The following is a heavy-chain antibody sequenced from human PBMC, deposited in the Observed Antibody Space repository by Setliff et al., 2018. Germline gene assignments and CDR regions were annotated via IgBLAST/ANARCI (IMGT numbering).Heavy chain of an antibody. D-gene: IGHD5-18*01. CDR3: ATGSPDSYGLGYYYYYMDV. J-gene: IGHJ6*03. V-gene: IGHV1-24*01. Sequence: GASVKVSCKVSGYTLTELSMHWVRQAPGKGLEWMGGFDPEDGETIYAQKFQGRVTMTEDTSTDTAYMELGSLRSEDTAVYYCATGSPDSYGLGYYYYYMDVWGKGTTVTVSS. CDR2: FDPEDGET. CDR1: GYTLTELS.